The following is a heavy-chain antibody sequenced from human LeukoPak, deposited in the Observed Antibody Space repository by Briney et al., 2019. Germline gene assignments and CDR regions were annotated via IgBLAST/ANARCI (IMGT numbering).Heavy chain of an antibody. CDR1: GFTFDNYA. Sequence: PGGSLRLSCAASGFTFDNYAMHWVRQAPGKGLAWLSIISWNSGYIGYADSVKGRFTISRDNAKKSLDLQMNSLRAEDTAFYYCAKVRGTYSSGYLFDYWGQGTLVTVSS. CDR2: ISWNSGYI. V-gene: IGHV3-9*01. D-gene: IGHD6-19*01. CDR3: AKVRGTYSSGYLFDY. J-gene: IGHJ4*02.